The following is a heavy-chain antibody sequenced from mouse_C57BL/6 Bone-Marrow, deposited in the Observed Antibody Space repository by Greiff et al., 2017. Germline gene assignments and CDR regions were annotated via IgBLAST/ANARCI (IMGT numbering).Heavy chain of an antibody. CDR1: GYAFTNYL. J-gene: IGHJ4*01. CDR2: INPGSGGT. D-gene: IGHD1-1*01. CDR3: ARLPYYYGSTYAMDY. V-gene: IGHV1-54*01. Sequence: QVQLKQSGAELVRPGTSVKVSCKASGYAFTNYLIEWVKQRPGQGLEWIGVINPGSGGTNYNEKFKGKATLTADKSSSTAYMQRSSLTSEDSAVYVCARLPYYYGSTYAMDYGGQGTAGSVSS.